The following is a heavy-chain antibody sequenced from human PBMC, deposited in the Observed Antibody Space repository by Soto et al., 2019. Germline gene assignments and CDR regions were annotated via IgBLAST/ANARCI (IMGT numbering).Heavy chain of an antibody. D-gene: IGHD6-6*01. Sequence: SETLSLTCTVSGGSISSSRYYWGWIRQPPGKGLEWIGNIYYSGSTYYNPSLKSRVTISVDTSKNQFSLKLSSVTAADTGVYYCASSSPFHYWGPGILVTVSS. CDR3: ASSSPFHY. J-gene: IGHJ4*02. CDR1: GGSISSSRYY. V-gene: IGHV4-39*07. CDR2: IYYSGST.